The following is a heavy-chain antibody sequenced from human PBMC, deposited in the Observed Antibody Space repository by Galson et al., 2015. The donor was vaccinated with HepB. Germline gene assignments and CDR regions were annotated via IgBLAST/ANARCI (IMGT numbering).Heavy chain of an antibody. D-gene: IGHD6-19*01. Sequence: SVKVSCKASGYILNNYAMHWVRQAPGQRLEWMGWINTASGVAQYSQQFQGRVIITRDTSASTVYMDLTSLTSEDTSVYYCAKDSGAGWYNFIWGQGTLVTVSS. J-gene: IGHJ4*02. CDR2: INTASGVA. CDR3: AKDSGAGWYNFI. V-gene: IGHV1-3*04. CDR1: GYILNNYA.